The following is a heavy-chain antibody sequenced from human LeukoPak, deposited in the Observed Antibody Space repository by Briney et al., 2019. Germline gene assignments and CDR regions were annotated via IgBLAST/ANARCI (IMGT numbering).Heavy chain of an antibody. CDR2: IYYSGST. D-gene: IGHD4-23*01. CDR3: ARLVVTLRAFDY. Sequence: PSQTLSLTCTVSGGSISSGDYYWGWIRQPPGKGLEWIGYIYYSGSTYYNPSLKSRVTISVDTSKNQLSLKVSSVTAADTAVYYCARLVVTLRAFDYWGQGTLVTVSS. J-gene: IGHJ4*02. CDR1: GGSISSGDYY. V-gene: IGHV4-30-4*01.